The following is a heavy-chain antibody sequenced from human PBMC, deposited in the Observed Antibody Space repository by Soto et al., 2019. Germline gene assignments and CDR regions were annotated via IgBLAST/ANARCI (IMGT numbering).Heavy chain of an antibody. Sequence: ASVKVSCKASGYTFTRYGISWVRKAPGQGLEWMGWISAYNGNTNYAQKLQGRVTMTTDTSTSTAYMELRSLRSDDTAVYYCARDSLGSYYYGSGSSSNCFDPWGQGTPVTVSS. D-gene: IGHD3-10*01. CDR2: ISAYNGNT. CDR1: GYTFTRYG. J-gene: IGHJ5*02. V-gene: IGHV1-18*04. CDR3: ARDSLGSYYYGSGSSSNCFDP.